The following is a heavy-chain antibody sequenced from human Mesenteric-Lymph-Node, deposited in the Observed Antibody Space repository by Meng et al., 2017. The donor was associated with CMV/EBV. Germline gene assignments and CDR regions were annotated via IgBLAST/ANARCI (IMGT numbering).Heavy chain of an antibody. CDR1: GFTISTYS. V-gene: IGHV3-21*01. CDR2: ISGSSNYI. D-gene: IGHD3-16*01. J-gene: IGHJ4*02. CDR3: AKDGGLYFDY. Sequence: GESLKISCAASGFTISTYSINWVRQAPGKGLEWVSSISGSSNYIYYADSVKGRFTISRDNSKNTLYLQMNSLRAEDTAVYYCAKDGGLYFDYWGQGTLVTVSS.